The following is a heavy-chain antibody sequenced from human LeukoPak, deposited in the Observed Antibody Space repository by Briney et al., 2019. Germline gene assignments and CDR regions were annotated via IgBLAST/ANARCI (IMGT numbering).Heavy chain of an antibody. Sequence: PSETLSLTCTVSGGSVSSSSYYWGWIRQPPGKGLEWIGSIYYSGSTYYNPSLKSRVTISVDTSKNQFSLKLSSVTAADTAVYYCARRGDYGDYVDAFDIWGQGTMVTVSS. CDR3: ARRGDYGDYVDAFDI. CDR2: IYYSGST. V-gene: IGHV4-39*01. J-gene: IGHJ3*02. D-gene: IGHD4-17*01. CDR1: GGSVSSSSYY.